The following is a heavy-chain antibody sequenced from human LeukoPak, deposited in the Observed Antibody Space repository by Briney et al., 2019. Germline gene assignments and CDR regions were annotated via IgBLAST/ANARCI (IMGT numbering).Heavy chain of an antibody. CDR2: ISASINYI. CDR1: GFTFSSYS. D-gene: IGHD4-17*01. V-gene: IGHV3-21*01. Sequence: GGSLRVSCAASGFTFSSYSMNWVRQAPGKGLEWVSSISASINYIYYSDSVKGRFTISRDNAKNSLYLQMNSLRAEDTAVYYCARDAYGDYSFDYWGQGTLVTVSS. J-gene: IGHJ4*02. CDR3: ARDAYGDYSFDY.